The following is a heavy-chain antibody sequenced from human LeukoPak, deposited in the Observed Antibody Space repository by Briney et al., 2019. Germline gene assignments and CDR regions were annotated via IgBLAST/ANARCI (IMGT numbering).Heavy chain of an antibody. CDR3: ARDFGPIHCSGGSCYYNWFDP. D-gene: IGHD2-15*01. CDR2: MNPNSGNT. J-gene: IGHJ5*02. Sequence: ASVKVSCKASGYTFTSYDINWVRQATGQGLEWVGWMNPNSGNTGYAQKFQGRVTMTRNTSISTAYMELSSLRSEDTAVYYCARDFGPIHCSGGSCYYNWFDPWGQGTLVTVSS. V-gene: IGHV1-8*01. CDR1: GYTFTSYD.